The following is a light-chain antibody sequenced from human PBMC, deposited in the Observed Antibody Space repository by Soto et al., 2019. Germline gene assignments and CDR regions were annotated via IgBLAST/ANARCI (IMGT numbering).Light chain of an antibody. V-gene: IGKV1-39*01. CDR2: AAS. CDR3: QQSYSTPVT. CDR1: QSISSY. Sequence: DRVTITCRASQSISSYLNWYQQKPGKAHKLLIYAASSLQSGVPSRCIGSGSGTDFTLTISSLQPEDFATYYCQQSYSTPVTFGQGTRLEIK. J-gene: IGKJ5*01.